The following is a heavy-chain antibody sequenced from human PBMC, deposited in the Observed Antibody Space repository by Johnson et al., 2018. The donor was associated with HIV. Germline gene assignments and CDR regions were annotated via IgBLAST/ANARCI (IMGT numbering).Heavy chain of an antibody. CDR1: GFTFTSYA. D-gene: IGHD6-6*01. Sequence: QVQLVESGGGLVQPGGSLRLSCAVSGFTFTSYAMTWVRQAPGKGLEWVAVISYDGSNKYYADSVNGRFTISRDNSKNTLYLQMNSLRAEDTAVYYCARGGGVAARHDAFDIWGQGTMVTVSS. CDR3: ARGGGVAARHDAFDI. J-gene: IGHJ3*02. CDR2: ISYDGSNK. V-gene: IGHV3-30-3*01.